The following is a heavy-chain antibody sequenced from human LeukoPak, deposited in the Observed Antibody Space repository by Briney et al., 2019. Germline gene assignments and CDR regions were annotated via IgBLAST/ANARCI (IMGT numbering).Heavy chain of an antibody. D-gene: IGHD6-19*01. V-gene: IGHV1-24*01. Sequence: ASVKVSCKVSGYTLTELSMHWVRQAPGKGLEWMGGFDPEDGETIYAQKFQGRVTMTEDTSTDTAYMELRSLRSEDTAVYYCATDRGGVAGTNYWGQGTLVTVSS. CDR3: ATDRGGVAGTNY. CDR2: FDPEDGET. CDR1: GYTLTELS. J-gene: IGHJ4*02.